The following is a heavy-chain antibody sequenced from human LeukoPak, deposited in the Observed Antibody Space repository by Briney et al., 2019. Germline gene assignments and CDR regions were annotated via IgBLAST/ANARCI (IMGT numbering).Heavy chain of an antibody. Sequence: GGSLRLSWAASGFTFSSYAMSWVRQAPGKGLEWVSAISGSGGSTYYADSVKGRFTISRDNSKNTLYLQMNSLRAEDTAVYYCAKDRSPDYYDSSDAFDIWGQGTMVTVSS. V-gene: IGHV3-23*01. CDR2: ISGSGGST. D-gene: IGHD3-22*01. CDR3: AKDRSPDYYDSSDAFDI. CDR1: GFTFSSYA. J-gene: IGHJ3*02.